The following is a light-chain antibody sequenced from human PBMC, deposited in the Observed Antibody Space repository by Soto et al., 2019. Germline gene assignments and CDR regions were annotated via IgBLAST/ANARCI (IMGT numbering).Light chain of an antibody. CDR3: QQYNSYSEA. V-gene: IGKV3-15*01. CDR1: QSVSTN. J-gene: IGKJ1*01. Sequence: EIAITQSPSTLSVSPGERATLSCRASQSVSTNLAWYQQKPGQAPRLLIYGASTRATGIPARFSGSGSGTEFTTTISSLQPDDFATYYYQQYNSYSEAFGQGTKVDI. CDR2: GAS.